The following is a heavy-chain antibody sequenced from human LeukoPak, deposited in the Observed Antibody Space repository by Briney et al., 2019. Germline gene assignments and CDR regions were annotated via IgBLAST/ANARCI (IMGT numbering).Heavy chain of an antibody. V-gene: IGHV3-33*08. CDR1: GFTFSSYW. J-gene: IGHJ6*02. Sequence: GGSLRLSCAASGFTFSSYWMHWVRQAPGKGLEWVAVIWYDGSNKYYADSVKGRFTISRDNSKNTLYLQMNSLRAEDTAVYYCAREDIVVVPADTYYYYGMDVWGQGTTVTVSS. CDR2: IWYDGSNK. CDR3: AREDIVVVPADTYYYYGMDV. D-gene: IGHD2-2*01.